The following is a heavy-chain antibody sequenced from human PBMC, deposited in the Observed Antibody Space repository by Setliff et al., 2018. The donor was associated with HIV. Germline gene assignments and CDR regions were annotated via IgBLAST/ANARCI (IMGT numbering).Heavy chain of an antibody. D-gene: IGHD3-16*01. CDR1: GDSINSGIYY. V-gene: IGHV4-61*02. Sequence: PSETLSLTCSVSGDSINSGIYYWTWIRQPAGKGLEWLGRIHIGGNTNYNPSLKSRVTMSVDTSKNQFSLNLNSVTATDTAIYYCATERWLYQNFDSWGQGTQVTVSS. CDR2: IHIGGNT. CDR3: ATERWLYQNFDS. J-gene: IGHJ4*02.